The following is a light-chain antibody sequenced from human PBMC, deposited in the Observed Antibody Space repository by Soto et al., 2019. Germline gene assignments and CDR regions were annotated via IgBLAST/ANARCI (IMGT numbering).Light chain of an antibody. Sequence: QSALTQPASVSGSPGQSITISCTGTSSDGGGYNYVSWYQQEPGKAPKLMIYEVSNRPSGISNRFSGSKSGNTASLTISGLQAEDEADYYCSSYTSTRTLYVFGTGTKLTVL. CDR3: SSYTSTRTLYV. CDR2: EVS. CDR1: SSDGGGYNY. J-gene: IGLJ1*01. V-gene: IGLV2-14*01.